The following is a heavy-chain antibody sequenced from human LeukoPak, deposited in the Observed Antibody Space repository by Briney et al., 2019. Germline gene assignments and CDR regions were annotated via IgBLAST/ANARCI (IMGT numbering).Heavy chain of an antibody. V-gene: IGHV3-74*01. J-gene: IGHJ6*03. D-gene: IGHD1-26*01. CDR1: RFTFSVHW. Sequence: GSLRLSCAASRFTFSVHWMHWVRQAPGKGLEWVSRINPDESDKAYADSVKGRFTISRDNAKNTLYLQMNSLRAEDTAVYYCAKNRGAGSHFYYHMNVWGKGTTVTVSS. CDR3: AKNRGAGSHFYYHMNV. CDR2: INPDESDK.